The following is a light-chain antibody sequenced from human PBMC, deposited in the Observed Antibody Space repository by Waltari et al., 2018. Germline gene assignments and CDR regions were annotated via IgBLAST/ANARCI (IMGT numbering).Light chain of an antibody. CDR3: CSYVPTRTLAE. J-gene: IGLJ3*02. V-gene: IGLV2-23*02. CDR1: NRDVGYYNL. Sequence: QSTLTQPASVSGSPGQPITIPCTGPNRDVGYYNLVSWYQQYPHAASKLIIYEVDKRATGVSDRFSASKSGTTASLTISGLQTEDEAHYYCCSYVPTRTLAEFGGGTKVTVL. CDR2: EVD.